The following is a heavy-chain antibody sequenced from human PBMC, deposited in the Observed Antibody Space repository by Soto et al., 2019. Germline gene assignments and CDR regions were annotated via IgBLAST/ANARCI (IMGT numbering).Heavy chain of an antibody. CDR2: IIPIFGTA. CDR3: ARRHTVTYPNYYYGMDV. Sequence: SVKVSCKASGGTFSSYAISWVRQAPGQGLEWMGGIIPIFGTANYAQKFQGRVTITADKSTSTAYMELSSLRSEDTAVYYCARRHTVTYPNYYYGMDVWGQGTTVTVSS. J-gene: IGHJ6*02. D-gene: IGHD4-17*01. CDR1: GGTFSSYA. V-gene: IGHV1-69*06.